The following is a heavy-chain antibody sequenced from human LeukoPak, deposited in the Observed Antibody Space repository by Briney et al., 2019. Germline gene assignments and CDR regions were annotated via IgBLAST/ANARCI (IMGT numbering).Heavy chain of an antibody. D-gene: IGHD3-16*01. J-gene: IGHJ4*02. CDR2: IYTSGST. V-gene: IGHV4-4*07. CDR3: ARGLYYEGSDY. CDR1: GGSISSYY. Sequence: SETLSLTCTVSGGSISSYYWSWIRQPAGKGLEWIGRIYTSGSTNYNPSLKSRVTMSVETSKNKFSLKLSSVTAADTAVYYCARGLYYEGSDYWGQGALVTVSS.